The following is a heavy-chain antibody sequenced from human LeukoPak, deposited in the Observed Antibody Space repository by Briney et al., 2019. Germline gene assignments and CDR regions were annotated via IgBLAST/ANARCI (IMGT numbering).Heavy chain of an antibody. V-gene: IGHV3-48*01. Sequence: GWSLPLSCPASGCTFSSYSMNWVRQAPGKGREWVSYISSSSSTIYYADSVKGRFTISRDNAKNSLYLQMNSLRAEDTAVYYCAGAHSSGRRYWGQGTLVTVSS. CDR2: ISSSSSTI. J-gene: IGHJ4*02. CDR3: AGAHSSGRRY. CDR1: GCTFSSYS. D-gene: IGHD6-19*01.